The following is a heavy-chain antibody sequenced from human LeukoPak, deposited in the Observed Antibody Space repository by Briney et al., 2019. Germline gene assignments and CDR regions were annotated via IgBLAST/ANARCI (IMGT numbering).Heavy chain of an antibody. V-gene: IGHV3-74*01. D-gene: IGHD6-13*01. CDR2: INTDGSST. J-gene: IGHJ5*02. CDR1: GFTFSSYW. Sequence: GGSLRLSCAASGFTFSSYWMHWIRQAPGKGLVWVSRINTDGSSTSYADSVKGRFTISRDNAKNTLYLQMNSLRAEDTAVYYCARESGIAAALDLWGQGTLVTVSS. CDR3: ARESGIAAALDL.